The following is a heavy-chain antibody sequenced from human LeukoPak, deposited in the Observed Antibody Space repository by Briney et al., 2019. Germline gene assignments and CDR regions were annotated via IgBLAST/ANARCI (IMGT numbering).Heavy chain of an antibody. V-gene: IGHV1-18*01. CDR3: ARGPNWAQPWYFDL. J-gene: IGHJ2*01. Sequence: ASVKVSCKASGYTFTSYGITWVRQAPGQGLEWMGWISAYNANTNYAQKLQGRVTMTTDTSTSTANMELRSLRSDNTAVYYCARGPNWAQPWYFDLWGRGTLVTVSS. D-gene: IGHD3-16*01. CDR1: GYTFTSYG. CDR2: ISAYNANT.